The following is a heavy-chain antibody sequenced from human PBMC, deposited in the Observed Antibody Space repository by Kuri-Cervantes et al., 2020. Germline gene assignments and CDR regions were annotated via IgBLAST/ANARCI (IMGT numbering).Heavy chain of an antibody. D-gene: IGHD3-3*01. Sequence: ASVKVSCKASGYTFTSYGISWVRQAPGQELEWMGWISAYNGNTNYAQKLQGRVTMTTDTSTSTAYMELRSLRSDDTAVYYCARAPYDFWSGYYAQPSYYYGMDVWGQGTTVTVSS. CDR1: GYTFTSYG. CDR3: ARAPYDFWSGYYAQPSYYYGMDV. CDR2: ISAYNGNT. J-gene: IGHJ6*02. V-gene: IGHV1-18*01.